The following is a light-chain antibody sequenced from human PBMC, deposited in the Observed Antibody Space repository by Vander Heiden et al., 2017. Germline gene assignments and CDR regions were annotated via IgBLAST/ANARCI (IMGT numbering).Light chain of an antibody. J-gene: IGLJ2*01. CDR1: SSNIGAGHD. CDR2: GNI. Sequence: QSVLTQPPSVSGAPGQRVTISCTGSSSNIGAGHDVHWYQQLPGTAPKLVIYGNINRPSGVPDRFSGSKSGTSASLAITGLQAEDEADYYCQSYDSSLSAVVFGGGTKLTVL. CDR3: QSYDSSLSAVV. V-gene: IGLV1-40*01.